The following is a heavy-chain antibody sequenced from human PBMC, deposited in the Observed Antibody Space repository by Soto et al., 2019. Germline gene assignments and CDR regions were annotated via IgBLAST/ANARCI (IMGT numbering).Heavy chain of an antibody. CDR2: IIPIFGTA. Sequence: SVKLSCKASGGTFSSYAISWVRQAPGQGLEWMGGIIPIFGTANYAQKFQGRVTITADESTSTAYMELSSLRSEDTAVYYCARVPYYDFWSGDDAFDIWGQGTMVT. D-gene: IGHD3-3*01. V-gene: IGHV1-69*13. CDR1: GGTFSSYA. CDR3: ARVPYYDFWSGDDAFDI. J-gene: IGHJ3*02.